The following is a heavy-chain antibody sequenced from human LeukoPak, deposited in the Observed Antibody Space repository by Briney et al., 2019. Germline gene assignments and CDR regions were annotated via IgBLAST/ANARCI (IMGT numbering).Heavy chain of an antibody. CDR2: IYYSGST. J-gene: IGHJ4*02. CDR3: ARGYSSGLHY. Sequence: PSETLSLTCTVSGYSISSGYYWGWIRQPPGKGLEWIGSIYYSGSTYYNPSLKSRVTISVDTSKIQFSLKLSSVTAADTAVYYCARGYSSGLHYWGQGTLVTVSS. V-gene: IGHV4-38-2*02. CDR1: GYSISSGYY. D-gene: IGHD6-19*01.